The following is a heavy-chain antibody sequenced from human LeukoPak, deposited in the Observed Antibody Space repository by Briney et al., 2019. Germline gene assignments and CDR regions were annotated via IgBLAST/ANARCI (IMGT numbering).Heavy chain of an antibody. V-gene: IGHV3-7*01. Sequence: GGSLRLSCAAYGFTFSGYWMSWVRQAPGKGLEWVAAIKDDGSEKYYVASVTGRFTISRDNAKNSLYLQMNSLRAEDTAVYYCATYDFWSGPHYYYYYYMDVWGKGTTVTVSS. CDR3: ATYDFWSGPHYYYYYYMDV. J-gene: IGHJ6*03. CDR2: IKDDGSEK. CDR1: GFTFSGYW. D-gene: IGHD3-3*01.